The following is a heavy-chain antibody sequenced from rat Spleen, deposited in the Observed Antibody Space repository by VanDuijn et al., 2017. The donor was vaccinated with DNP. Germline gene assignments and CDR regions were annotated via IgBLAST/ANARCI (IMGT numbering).Heavy chain of an antibody. CDR3: TSPVPSGHYVMDA. J-gene: IGHJ4*01. CDR1: GFTFSDYY. Sequence: EVQLVESGGGLVQPGRSMKLSCAASGFTFSDYYMAWVRQAPKKGLELVAAISYEGSSTYYGDSVKGRFTISRDNAKSTLYLQMNSLKSEDTATYYCTSPVPSGHYVMDAWGQGTSVTVSS. D-gene: IGHD4-3*01. CDR2: ISYEGSST. V-gene: IGHV5-22*01.